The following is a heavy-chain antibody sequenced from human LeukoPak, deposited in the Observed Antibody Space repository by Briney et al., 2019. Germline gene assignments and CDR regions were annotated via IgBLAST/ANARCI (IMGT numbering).Heavy chain of an antibody. CDR2: IYYSGSA. CDR1: GGSISSTIDY. CDR3: ARDLGADPYYFDN. V-gene: IGHV4-39*07. Sequence: SETLSLTCTVSGGSISSTIDYWGWIRQPPGKGLEWIGTIYYSGSAYYNPSLKSRVTISVDTSKNQFSLKLSSVTAADTAVYYCARDLGADPYYFDNWGQGTLVSVSS. J-gene: IGHJ4*02.